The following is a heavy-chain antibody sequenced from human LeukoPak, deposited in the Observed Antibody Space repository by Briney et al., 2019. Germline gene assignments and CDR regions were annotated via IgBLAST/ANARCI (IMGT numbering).Heavy chain of an antibody. CDR3: ARGLASYYYGSGRPTPLDY. Sequence: AGSLRLSCAASGFTFSSYGMHWVRQAPGKGLEWVAVIWYDGSNKYYADSVKGRFTISRDNSKNTLYLQMNSLRAEDTAVYYCARGLASYYYGSGRPTPLDYWGQGTLVTVSS. J-gene: IGHJ4*02. CDR1: GFTFSSYG. V-gene: IGHV3-33*01. D-gene: IGHD3-10*01. CDR2: IWYDGSNK.